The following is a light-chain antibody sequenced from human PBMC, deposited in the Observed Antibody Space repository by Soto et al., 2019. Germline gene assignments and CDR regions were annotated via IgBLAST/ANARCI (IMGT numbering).Light chain of an antibody. V-gene: IGLV2-14*01. CDR3: ISYTSSSVV. J-gene: IGLJ2*01. CDR1: SSDVGGYNY. Sequence: QSALTQPASASGSPGQSITISCTGTSSDVGGYNYVSWYQQHPGKAPKLMIYDVSNRPSGVSNRFSGSKSGNTASLTISGLQAEDEADYYCISYTSSSVVFGGGTKLTVL. CDR2: DVS.